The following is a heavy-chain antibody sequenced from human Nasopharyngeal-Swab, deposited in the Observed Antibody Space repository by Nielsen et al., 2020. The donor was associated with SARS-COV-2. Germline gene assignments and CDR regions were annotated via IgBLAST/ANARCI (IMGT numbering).Heavy chain of an antibody. V-gene: IGHV5-10-1*01. D-gene: IGHD3-3*01. CDR1: GYSFTSYW. CDR2: IDPSDSYT. J-gene: IGHJ6*03. Sequence: ESLKISCKGSGYSFTSYWISWVRQMPGKGLEWMGRIDPSDSYTNYSPSFQGHVTISADKSISTAYLQWSSLKASDTAMYYCARQAYDFWSGYYTGPYYYYMDVWGKGTTVTVSS. CDR3: ARQAYDFWSGYYTGPYYYYMDV.